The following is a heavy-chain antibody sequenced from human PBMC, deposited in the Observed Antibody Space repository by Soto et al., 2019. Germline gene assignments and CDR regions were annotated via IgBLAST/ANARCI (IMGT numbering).Heavy chain of an antibody. CDR1: GYTFTSYG. Sequence: QVQLVQSGAEVKKPGASVKVSCKASGYTFTSYGISWVRQAPGQGLEWMGWISAYNGNTNYAQKLQGRVTMTTDTSTSTAYMELRSLRSGDTAVYYCARDREYYDSSGYDDAFDIWGQGTMVTVSS. J-gene: IGHJ3*02. V-gene: IGHV1-18*01. CDR2: ISAYNGNT. D-gene: IGHD3-22*01. CDR3: ARDREYYDSSGYDDAFDI.